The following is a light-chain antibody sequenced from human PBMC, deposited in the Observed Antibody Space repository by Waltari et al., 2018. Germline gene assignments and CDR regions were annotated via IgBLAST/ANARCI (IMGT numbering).Light chain of an antibody. Sequence: EIVLTQSPGTLSLSPGERATLSCRASQSVRISYLAWYQQKPGQAPRLLTYGASSRATGIPDRFSGSGSGTDFTLTISRLEPEDFAVYYCQQYDSSPMVTFGPGTKVDIK. CDR2: GAS. CDR3: QQYDSSPMVT. CDR1: QSVRISY. V-gene: IGKV3-20*01. J-gene: IGKJ3*01.